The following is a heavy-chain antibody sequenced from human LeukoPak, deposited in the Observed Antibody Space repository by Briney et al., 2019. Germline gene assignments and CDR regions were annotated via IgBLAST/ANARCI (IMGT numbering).Heavy chain of an antibody. J-gene: IGHJ4*02. CDR3: ARHGSYDLFDY. Sequence: SETLSLTCAVSGGSISSDYYYWSWIRQPPGKGLEWIGYIHHSGNTYYNPSFKSRVTISVDTSKNQFSLKLSSVTAADTAVYYCARHGSYDLFDYWGQGTLVTVSS. D-gene: IGHD2-15*01. V-gene: IGHV4-30-4*08. CDR2: IHHSGNT. CDR1: GGSISSDYYY.